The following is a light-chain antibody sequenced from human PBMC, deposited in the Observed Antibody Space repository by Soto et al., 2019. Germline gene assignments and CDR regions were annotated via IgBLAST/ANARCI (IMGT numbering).Light chain of an antibody. CDR3: LQYNGYYRT. Sequence: DIQVTQSRSTLSASVGDTVTITCRASQTISGWLAWYQQRPGKAPNLLIFDASTLESGVPSRFSGSGSGTTFTLTISSLQSDDFATYYCLQYNGYYRTFGQGTKVDIK. CDR1: QTISGW. V-gene: IGKV1-5*01. CDR2: DAS. J-gene: IGKJ1*01.